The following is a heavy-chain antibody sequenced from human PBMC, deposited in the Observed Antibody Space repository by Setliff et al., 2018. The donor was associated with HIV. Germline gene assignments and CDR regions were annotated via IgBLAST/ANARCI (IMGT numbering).Heavy chain of an antibody. V-gene: IGHV1-2*02. Sequence: ASVKVSCKASGFPFSSYGISWVRQAPGQGLEWMGWINPNSGGTNYAQKFQGRVTMTRDTSISTAYMELRRLISDDTAVYYCVYSSGSGWFAPWGQGTLVTVSS. D-gene: IGHD6-19*01. CDR3: VYSSGSGWFAP. J-gene: IGHJ5*02. CDR2: INPNSGGT. CDR1: GFPFSSYG.